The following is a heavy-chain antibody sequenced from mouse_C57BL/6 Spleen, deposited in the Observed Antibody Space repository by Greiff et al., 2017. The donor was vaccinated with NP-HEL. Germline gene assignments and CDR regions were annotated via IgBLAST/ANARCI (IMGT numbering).Heavy chain of an antibody. CDR1: GFTFSSYT. CDR3: ARQAYCSNYVYAMDY. J-gene: IGHJ4*01. V-gene: IGHV5-9*01. Sequence: EVKLVESGGGLVKPGGSLKLSCAASGFTFSSYTMSWVRQTPEKRLEWVATISGGGGNTYYPDSVKGRFTISRDNAKNTLYLQMSSLGSEDTALYYCARQAYCSNYVYAMDYWGQGTSVTVSS. D-gene: IGHD2-5*01. CDR2: ISGGGGNT.